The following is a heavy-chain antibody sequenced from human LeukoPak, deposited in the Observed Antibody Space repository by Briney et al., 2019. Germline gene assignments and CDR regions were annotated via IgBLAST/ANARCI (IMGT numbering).Heavy chain of an antibody. V-gene: IGHV4-31*03. J-gene: IGHJ4*02. D-gene: IGHD6-13*01. Sequence: NASETLSLTCTVSGGSISSGGYYWSWIRQHPGKGLEWIGYIYYSGSTYYNPSLKSRVTISVDTSKNQFSLKLSSVTAADTAVYYCAAADDTPAQFDYWGQGTLVTVSS. CDR3: AAADDTPAQFDY. CDR1: GGSISSGGYY. CDR2: IYYSGST.